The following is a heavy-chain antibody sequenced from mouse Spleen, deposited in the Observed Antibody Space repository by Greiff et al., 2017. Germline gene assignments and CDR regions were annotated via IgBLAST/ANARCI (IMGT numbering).Heavy chain of an antibody. D-gene: IGHD6-1*01. CDR3: ARAAPLVYWYFDV. CDR2: ISSGSSTI. Sequence: DVKLVESGGGLVKPGGSLKLSCAASGFTFSDYGMHWVRQAPEKGLEWVAYISSGSSTIYYADTVKGRFTISRDNAKNTLFLQMTSLRSEDTAMYYCARAAPLVYWYFDVWGTGTTVTVSS. J-gene: IGHJ1*03. CDR1: GFTFSDYG. V-gene: IGHV5-17*01.